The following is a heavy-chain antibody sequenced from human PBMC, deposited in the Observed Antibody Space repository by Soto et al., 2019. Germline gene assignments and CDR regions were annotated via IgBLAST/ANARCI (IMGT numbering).Heavy chain of an antibody. CDR1: GGSVGSGDFH. Sequence: SETLSLTCAVSGGSVGSGDFHWSWIRQPPGKGLEWIGYIYYSGSTYYNPSLKSRVTISVDTSKNQFSLKLSSVTAADTAVYYCATIIDYSNSPFDYWGQGTLVTVSS. D-gene: IGHD4-4*01. CDR3: ATIIDYSNSPFDY. V-gene: IGHV4-31*11. J-gene: IGHJ4*02. CDR2: IYYSGST.